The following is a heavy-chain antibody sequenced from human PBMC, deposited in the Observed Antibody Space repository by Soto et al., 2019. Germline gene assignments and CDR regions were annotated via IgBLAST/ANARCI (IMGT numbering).Heavy chain of an antibody. CDR2: INYSGGT. J-gene: IGHJ4*02. V-gene: IGHV4-59*08. Sequence: QVQLQESGPGLVKPSETLSLTCTVSGGSISSYYWSWIRQPPGKGLEWIGYINYSGGTNYNPSINRGVTISVDTSTNQFSLKLSSVTAADTAVYYCARRYGSCFDYWGQGTLVTVSS. D-gene: IGHD6-6*01. CDR3: ARRYGSCFDY. CDR1: GGSISSYY.